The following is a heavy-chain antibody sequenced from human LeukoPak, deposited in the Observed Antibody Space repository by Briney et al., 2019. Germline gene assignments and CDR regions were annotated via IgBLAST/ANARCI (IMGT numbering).Heavy chain of an antibody. V-gene: IGHV7-4-1*02. CDR2: GNTNTGNP. CDR3: ARPKAPYEYVWGQATFDF. J-gene: IGHJ3*01. D-gene: IGHD3-16*01. Sequence: GASVKLSCKASGYTGTGNYMHWVRNPPAQGIELMGWGNTNTGNPTYANRFPRRLVTILDTPATTAYLQISSLKAEDTAVYYCARPKAPYEYVWGQATFDFWGQGTMVTVSS. CDR1: GYTGTGNY.